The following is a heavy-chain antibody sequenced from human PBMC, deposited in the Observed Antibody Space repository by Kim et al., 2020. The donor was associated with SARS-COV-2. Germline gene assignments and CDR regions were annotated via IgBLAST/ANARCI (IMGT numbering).Heavy chain of an antibody. CDR3: TRGDIHYYYGMDV. V-gene: IGHV3-49*02. J-gene: IGHJ6*02. Sequence: YAAAVKGRFTISRDDSKSIAYLQMNSLKTEDTAVYYCTRGDIHYYYGMDVWGQGTTVTVSS.